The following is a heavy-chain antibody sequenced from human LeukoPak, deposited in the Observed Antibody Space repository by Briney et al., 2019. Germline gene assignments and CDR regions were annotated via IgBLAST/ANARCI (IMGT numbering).Heavy chain of an antibody. Sequence: GGSLRLSCAASGFTFSSYAMSWVRQAPGKGLVWVSRIHSDGINTVYADSVKGRFTISRDNAKNMLYLQMHSLRVEDTALYYCATGLVSAYEYWGQGTPVTVSS. CDR1: GFTFSSYA. V-gene: IGHV3-74*01. D-gene: IGHD2-21*01. CDR3: ATGLVSAYEY. J-gene: IGHJ4*02. CDR2: IHSDGINT.